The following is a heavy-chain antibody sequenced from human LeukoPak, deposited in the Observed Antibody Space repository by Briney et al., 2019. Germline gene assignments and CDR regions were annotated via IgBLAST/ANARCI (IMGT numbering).Heavy chain of an antibody. D-gene: IGHD2-15*01. CDR3: AKDAGHCSGGSCYRQDY. Sequence: PGGSLRLSCAASGFTFSSYAMSWVRQAPGKGLEWVSAISGSGGSTYYVDSVKGRFTISRDNSKNTLYLQMNSLRAEDTAVYYCAKDAGHCSGGSCYRQDYWGQGTLVTVSS. CDR2: ISGSGGST. CDR1: GFTFSSYA. J-gene: IGHJ4*02. V-gene: IGHV3-23*01.